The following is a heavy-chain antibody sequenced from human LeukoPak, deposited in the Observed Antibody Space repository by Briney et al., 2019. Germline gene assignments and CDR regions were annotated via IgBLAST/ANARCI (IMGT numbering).Heavy chain of an antibody. Sequence: PGGSLRLSCAASGFTFSSYAMSWVRQAPGKGLEWVSSISGSGATTYYVDSVKGRFIISRDNSKNTLYLQMNSLRAEDTAVYYCAKEVSNDILTPFDSWGQGSLVTVSS. CDR1: GFTFSSYA. V-gene: IGHV3-23*01. CDR2: ISGSGATT. J-gene: IGHJ4*02. CDR3: AKEVSNDILTPFDS. D-gene: IGHD3-9*01.